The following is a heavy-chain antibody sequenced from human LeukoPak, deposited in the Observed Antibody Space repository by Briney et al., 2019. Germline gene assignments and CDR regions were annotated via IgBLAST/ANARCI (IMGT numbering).Heavy chain of an antibody. J-gene: IGHJ6*02. CDR3: ARAAHSGWYFNYYGMDV. Sequence: ASVKVSCKASGYTFTGYYMHWVRQAPGQGLEWMGWINPNSGGTNYAQKFQGWVTMTRDTSINTAYMELSRLRSDDTAVYYCARAAHSGWYFNYYGMDVWGQGTTVTVSS. V-gene: IGHV1-2*04. CDR2: INPNSGGT. CDR1: GYTFTGYY. D-gene: IGHD6-19*01.